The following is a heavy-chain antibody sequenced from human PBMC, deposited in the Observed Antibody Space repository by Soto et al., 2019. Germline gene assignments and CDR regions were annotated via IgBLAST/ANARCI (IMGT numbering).Heavy chain of an antibody. V-gene: IGHV3-21*01. CDR3: ARVGMGHYDFWSGYYIGGYYYYYGMDV. CDR1: GFTFSSYS. J-gene: IGHJ6*02. CDR2: ISSSSSYI. Sequence: LRLSCAASGFTFSSYSMNWVRQAPGKGLEWVSSISSSSSYIYYADSVKGRFTISRDNAKNSLYLQMNSLRAEDTAVYYCARVGMGHYDFWSGYYIGGYYYYYGMDVWGQGTTVTVSS. D-gene: IGHD3-3*01.